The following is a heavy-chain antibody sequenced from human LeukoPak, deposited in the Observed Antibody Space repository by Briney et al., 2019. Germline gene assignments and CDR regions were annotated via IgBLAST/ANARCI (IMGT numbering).Heavy chain of an antibody. CDR2: IKSNADGGTP. Sequence: PGGSLRLSCAASGFSFMNAWMIWVRQAPGKGLEWVGRIKSNADGGTPDYAAPARGRFTISRDDSKNTLYLQRNSLKTEDTAVYYCTTFYHEYSPYWGRGTLVTVSS. CDR1: GFSFMNAW. J-gene: IGHJ4*02. CDR3: TTFYHEYSPY. D-gene: IGHD2/OR15-2a*01. V-gene: IGHV3-15*01.